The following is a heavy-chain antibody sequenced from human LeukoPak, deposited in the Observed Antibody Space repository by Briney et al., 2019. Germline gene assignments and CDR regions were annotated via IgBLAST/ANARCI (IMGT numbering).Heavy chain of an antibody. J-gene: IGHJ4*02. D-gene: IGHD3-22*01. CDR3: ARDYPYYYDGMWYCDY. Sequence: GGSLRLSCAASGFAFRSYWMSWVRQAPGKGLEWVANIKEDGSEKYFVDSVKGRFTISRDNAKNSLYLQMNSLRAEDTAVYYCARDYPYYYDGMWYCDYWGQGTLVSVSS. CDR2: IKEDGSEK. CDR1: GFAFRSYW. V-gene: IGHV3-7*01.